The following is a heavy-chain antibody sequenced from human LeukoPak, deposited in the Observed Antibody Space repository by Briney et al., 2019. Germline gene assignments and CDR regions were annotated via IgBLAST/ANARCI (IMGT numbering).Heavy chain of an antibody. J-gene: IGHJ4*02. CDR3: ARAVRI. D-gene: IGHD2/OR15-2a*01. CDR1: GGSVSSGSYY. CDR2: IYYSGTT. V-gene: IGHV4-39*01. Sequence: SETLSLTCIVSGGSVSSGSYYWGWIRQPPGKGLEWIGSIYYSGTTYYNPSLKSRVTISVDTSKNQFSLKLSSVTAADTAVYYCARAVRIWGQGTLVTVSS.